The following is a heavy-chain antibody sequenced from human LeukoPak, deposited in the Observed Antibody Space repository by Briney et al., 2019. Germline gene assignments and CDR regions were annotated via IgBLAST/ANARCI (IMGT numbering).Heavy chain of an antibody. D-gene: IGHD6-19*01. CDR1: GFTVSSNY. V-gene: IGHV3-23*01. CDR3: AKLTGAWYVASFDF. Sequence: GGSLRLSCAASGFTVSSNYMSWVRQAPGKGLEWVSGISGSGGGTSYADSVKGRFTISRDNSKDTLYLQMNSLRAEDTAVYYCAKLTGAWYVASFDFWGQGTLVTASS. CDR2: ISGSGGGT. J-gene: IGHJ4*02.